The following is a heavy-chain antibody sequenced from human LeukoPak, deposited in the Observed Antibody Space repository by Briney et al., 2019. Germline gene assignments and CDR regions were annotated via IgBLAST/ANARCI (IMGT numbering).Heavy chain of an antibody. CDR2: IIPILGIA. CDR1: GGTFSSYA. D-gene: IGHD3-10*01. J-gene: IGHJ4*02. Sequence: SVKVSCKASGGTFSSYAISWVRQAPGQGLEWMGRIIPILGIANYAQMFQGRVTITADKSTSTAYMELSSLRSEDTAVYYCAIIPRAGVTAGSFDYWGQGTLVTVSS. CDR3: AIIPRAGVTAGSFDY. V-gene: IGHV1-69*04.